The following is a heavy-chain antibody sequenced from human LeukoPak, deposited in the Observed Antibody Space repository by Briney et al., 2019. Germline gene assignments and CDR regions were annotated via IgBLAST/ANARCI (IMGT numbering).Heavy chain of an antibody. D-gene: IGHD3-3*01. CDR3: ARGAIFGVVTAFDY. CDR1: GYTFTSYG. V-gene: IGHV1-18*01. Sequence: ASVKVSCKASGYTFTSYGISWVRQAPGQGLEWMGWISAYNGNTDYAQKLQGRVTMTRDTSTSTVYMELSSLRSEDTAVYYCARGAIFGVVTAFDYWGQGTLVTVSS. J-gene: IGHJ4*02. CDR2: ISAYNGNT.